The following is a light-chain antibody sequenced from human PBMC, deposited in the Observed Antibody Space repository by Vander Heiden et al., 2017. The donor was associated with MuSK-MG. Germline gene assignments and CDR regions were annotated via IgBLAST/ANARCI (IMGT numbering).Light chain of an antibody. V-gene: IGKV3-11*01. CDR3: QQRSNWPRVT. CDR1: QSVSSL. Sequence: EIVLTQSPATLSLSPGERATLSCRASQSVSSLLAWYQQKPGQAPRLLIYDASNRATGIPARFSGSGSGTDFTLTISSLEPEDFAVYYCQQRSNWPRVTFGHGTKVXIK. CDR2: DAS. J-gene: IGKJ3*01.